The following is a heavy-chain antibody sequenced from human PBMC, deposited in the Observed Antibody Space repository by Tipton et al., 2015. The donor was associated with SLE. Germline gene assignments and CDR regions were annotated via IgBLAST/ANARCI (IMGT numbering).Heavy chain of an antibody. Sequence: TLSLTCAVYGGSFSGYYWSWIRQPPGKGLEWIGSIYYSGSTYYNPSLKSRVTISVDTSKNQFSLKLSSVTAADTAVYYCARALMTWGQGTLVTVSS. CDR2: IYYSGST. J-gene: IGHJ5*02. CDR3: ARALMT. V-gene: IGHV4-34*01. D-gene: IGHD2-8*01. CDR1: GGSFSGYY.